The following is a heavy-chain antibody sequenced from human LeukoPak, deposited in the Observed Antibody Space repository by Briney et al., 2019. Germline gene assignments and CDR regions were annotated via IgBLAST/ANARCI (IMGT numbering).Heavy chain of an antibody. CDR1: GGSISSSNW. CDR3: ARPPLPRYCSGGSCYPYYYYMDV. D-gene: IGHD2-15*01. CDR2: IYHSGST. V-gene: IGHV4-4*02. J-gene: IGHJ6*03. Sequence: SETLSLTCAVSGGSISSSNWWSWVRQPPGKGLEWIGEIYHSGSTNYNPSLKSRVTISVDTSKNQFSLKLSSVTAADTAVYYCARPPLPRYCSGGSCYPYYYYMDVWGKGTTVTISS.